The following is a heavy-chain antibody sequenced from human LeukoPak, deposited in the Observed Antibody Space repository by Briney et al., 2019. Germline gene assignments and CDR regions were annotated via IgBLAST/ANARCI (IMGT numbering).Heavy chain of an antibody. CDR2: ISTTGGTT. Sequence: GGSLRLSCAASGLTFSSYGMSWVRQAPGRGLEWVSAISTTGGTTYYADSVRGRFTISRDNAKNSLYLQMNSLRAEDTAVYYCAREQYSYGLFLDYWGQGTLVTVSS. V-gene: IGHV3-23*01. CDR1: GLTFSSYG. J-gene: IGHJ4*02. D-gene: IGHD5-18*01. CDR3: AREQYSYGLFLDY.